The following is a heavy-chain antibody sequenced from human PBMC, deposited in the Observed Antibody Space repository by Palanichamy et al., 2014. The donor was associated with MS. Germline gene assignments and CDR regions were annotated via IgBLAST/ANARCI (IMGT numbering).Heavy chain of an antibody. CDR2: ISSSSSYI. J-gene: IGHJ4*02. CDR1: GFTFSSYS. Sequence: EVQLVESGGGLVKPGGSLRLSCAASGFTFSSYSMNWVRQAPGKGLEWVSSISSSSSYIYYADSVKGRFTISRDNAKNSLYLQMNSLRAEDTAVYYCARVPITIFGVDLAGVVYFDYWGQGTLVTVSS. CDR3: ARVPITIFGVDLAGVVYFDY. V-gene: IGHV3-21*01. D-gene: IGHD3-3*01.